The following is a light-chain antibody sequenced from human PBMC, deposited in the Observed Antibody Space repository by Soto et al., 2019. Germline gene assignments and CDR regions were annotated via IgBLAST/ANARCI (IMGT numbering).Light chain of an antibody. CDR3: QQYNSYYT. V-gene: IGKV1-5*01. Sequence: DIHMTQSPSPLSASVGARVTITCRASQSISRWLAWYQQKPGKAPKRLMYAASILESGVPLRFSGSGSGTEFTLTISSLQPDDFATYYCQQYNSYYTFGQRTKLESK. CDR1: QSISRW. CDR2: AAS. J-gene: IGKJ2*01.